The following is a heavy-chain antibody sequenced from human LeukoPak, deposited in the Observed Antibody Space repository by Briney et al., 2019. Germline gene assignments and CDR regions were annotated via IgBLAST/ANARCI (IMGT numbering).Heavy chain of an antibody. Sequence: PGGSLRLSCAASGFTFSSYSMNWVRQAPGKGLEWVSNISSSSSTIYYADSVKGRFTISRDNAKNSLYLQMNSLRAEDTAVYYCAREEVGVRGVIGDYWGQGTLVTVSS. J-gene: IGHJ4*02. CDR1: GFTFSSYS. CDR2: ISSSSSTI. D-gene: IGHD3-10*01. CDR3: AREEVGVRGVIGDY. V-gene: IGHV3-48*01.